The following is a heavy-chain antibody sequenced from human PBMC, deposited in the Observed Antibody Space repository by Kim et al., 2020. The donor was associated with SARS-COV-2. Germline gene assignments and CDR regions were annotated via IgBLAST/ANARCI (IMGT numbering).Heavy chain of an antibody. V-gene: IGHV4-59*09. J-gene: IGHJ4*02. Sequence: NYNPALKSRVTISVDTSKNQCSLKLSSVTAADTAVYYCARGDYAATLDYWGQGTLVTVSS. D-gene: IGHD4-17*01. CDR3: ARGDYAATLDY.